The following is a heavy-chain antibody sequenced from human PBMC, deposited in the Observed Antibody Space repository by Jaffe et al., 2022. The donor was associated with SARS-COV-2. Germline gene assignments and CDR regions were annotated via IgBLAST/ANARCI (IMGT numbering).Heavy chain of an antibody. CDR3: ARVNSSGWGEYFQH. D-gene: IGHD6-19*01. CDR2: IYYSGST. J-gene: IGHJ1*01. CDR1: GGSISSYY. V-gene: IGHV4-59*01. Sequence: QVQLQESGPGLVKPSETLSLTCTVSGGSISSYYWSWIRQPPGKGLEWIGYIYYSGSTNYNPSLKSRVTISVDTSKNQFSLKLSSVTAADTAVYYCARVNSSGWGEYFQHWGQGTLVTVSS.